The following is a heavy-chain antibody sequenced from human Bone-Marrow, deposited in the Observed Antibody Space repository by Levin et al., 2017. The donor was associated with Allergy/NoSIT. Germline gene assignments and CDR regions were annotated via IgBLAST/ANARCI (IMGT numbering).Heavy chain of an antibody. Sequence: GESLKISCAASGFTFSSYGMHWVRQAPGKGLEWVAVIAYDGSNKYYADSVKGRFTISRDNSKNTLYLQMNSLRAEDTAVYYCAKNGGEMGPRGCDYWGQGTLVTVSS. CDR1: GFTFSSYG. V-gene: IGHV3-30*18. J-gene: IGHJ4*02. CDR2: IAYDGSNK. D-gene: IGHD2-21*01. CDR3: AKNGGEMGPRGCDY.